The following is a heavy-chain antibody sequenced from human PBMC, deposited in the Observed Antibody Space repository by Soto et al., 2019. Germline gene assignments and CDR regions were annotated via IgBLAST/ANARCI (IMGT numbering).Heavy chain of an antibody. J-gene: IGHJ4*02. CDR1: GFTFSSYA. Sequence: QVQLVESGGGVVQPGRSLRLSCAASGFTFSSYAIHWVRQAPGKGLEWVAIISYDGSSQYYADSVKGRFTISRDNSKSALYLQMNSLRAEDTAVYYCARAMGIGFEWQQLDFWGQGTLVTVSS. CDR2: ISYDGSSQ. CDR3: ARAMGIGFEWQQLDF. V-gene: IGHV3-30-3*01. D-gene: IGHD6-13*01.